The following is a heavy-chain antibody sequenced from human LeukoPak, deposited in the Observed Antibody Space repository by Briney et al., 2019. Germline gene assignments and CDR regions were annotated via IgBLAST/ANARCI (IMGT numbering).Heavy chain of an antibody. CDR2: ISWDGGST. V-gene: IGHV3-43D*03. CDR1: GFTFDDYA. Sequence: GGSLRLSCAASGFTFDDYAMHWVRQAPGKGLEWVSLISWDGGSTYYADSVKGRFTISRNNSKTSLYLQMNSLRAEDTALYYCAKGYSSYYMDVWGKGTTVTVSS. CDR3: AKGYSSYYMDV. D-gene: IGHD5-18*01. J-gene: IGHJ6*03.